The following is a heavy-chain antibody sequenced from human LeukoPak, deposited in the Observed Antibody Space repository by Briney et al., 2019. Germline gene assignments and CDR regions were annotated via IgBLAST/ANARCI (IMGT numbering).Heavy chain of an antibody. Sequence: ASVKVSCKASGGTFSSYAISWVRQAPGQGLEWMGRIIPIFGTANYAQKFQGRVTITTDESTSTAYMELSSLRSEDTAVYYCARSEYSYPQAHFDYWGQGTRVTVSS. CDR1: GGTFSSYA. CDR3: ARSEYSYPQAHFDY. J-gene: IGHJ4*02. D-gene: IGHD5-18*01. V-gene: IGHV1-69*05. CDR2: IIPIFGTA.